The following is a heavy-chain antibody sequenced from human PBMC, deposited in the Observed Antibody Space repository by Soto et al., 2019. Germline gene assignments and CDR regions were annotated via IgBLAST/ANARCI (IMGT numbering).Heavy chain of an antibody. Sequence: QVQLQESGPGLVKPSETLSLTCTVSGGSISSYYWSWIRQPPGMGLEWIGYIYYSGSTNYNPSLKSRLTSPLDTSNHQLSLSPSSVTAADTAVYCCAKRYGRNSHYWGQGTLVTFPS. CDR1: GGSISSYY. V-gene: IGHV4-59*01. D-gene: IGHD1-20*01. CDR2: IYYSGST. J-gene: IGHJ4*02. CDR3: AKRYGRNSHY.